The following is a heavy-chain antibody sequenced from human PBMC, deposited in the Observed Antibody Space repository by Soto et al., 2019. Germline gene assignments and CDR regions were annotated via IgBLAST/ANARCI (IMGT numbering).Heavy chain of an antibody. D-gene: IGHD1-26*01. Sequence: ASVKVSCKASGYTFIGYYIHWVRQAPGQGLEWMGRINPRSGDTTYAQKFQGRLTMTRDTSISTAYMELSSLRSDDTAVYYCGRDGVGATPLGWFDPWGQGSLVAVSS. J-gene: IGHJ5*02. CDR3: GRDGVGATPLGWFDP. CDR2: INPRSGDT. V-gene: IGHV1-2*06. CDR1: GYTFIGYY.